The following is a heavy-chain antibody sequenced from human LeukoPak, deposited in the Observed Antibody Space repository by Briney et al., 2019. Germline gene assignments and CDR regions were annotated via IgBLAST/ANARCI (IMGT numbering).Heavy chain of an antibody. J-gene: IGHJ4*02. D-gene: IGHD4-17*01. V-gene: IGHV3-66*02. CDR3: ARGLNTVTQIMTY. Sequence: GGSLRLSCAASGFTFSSNFMSWVRQAPGKGLEWVSIIYSGGTTYYADSVKGRFTISRDNSKNTLYLQMNNLRTEDTAIYYCARGLNTVTQIMTYWGQGTLVTVSS. CDR2: IYSGGTT. CDR1: GFTFSSNF.